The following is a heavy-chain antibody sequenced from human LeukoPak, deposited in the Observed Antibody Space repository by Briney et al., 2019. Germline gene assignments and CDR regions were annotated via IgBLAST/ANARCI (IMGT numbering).Heavy chain of an antibody. V-gene: IGHV4-34*01. CDR3: ARGHPLLDY. J-gene: IGHJ4*02. D-gene: IGHD2-21*02. CDR1: GGSSSGYY. CDR2: VIYSGGT. Sequence: SETLSLTCAVSGGSSSGYYWTWIRQPPAKGLEWIGEVIYSGGTTYNPSLHSRVTIPLDTTKNQFSVKLSSVTAADRAVYYCARGHPLLDYWGQGTLVTVSS.